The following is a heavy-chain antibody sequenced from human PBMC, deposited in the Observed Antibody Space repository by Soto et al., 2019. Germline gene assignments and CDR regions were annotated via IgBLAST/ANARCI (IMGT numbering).Heavy chain of an antibody. CDR1: GFKFSDYW. V-gene: IGHV3-7*03. D-gene: IGHD1-26*01. CDR3: ARGARRFTGPYSPPRCDC. Sequence: GGSLRLSCAASGFKFSDYWMSWVRQAPGKGLEWVGNIKHDTSEAHYADSVKGRFTITRDNIKNFLFLQMRDLRADDTASYHCARGARRFTGPYSPPRCDCWGLRALVTVSS. J-gene: IGHJ4*02. CDR2: IKHDTSEA.